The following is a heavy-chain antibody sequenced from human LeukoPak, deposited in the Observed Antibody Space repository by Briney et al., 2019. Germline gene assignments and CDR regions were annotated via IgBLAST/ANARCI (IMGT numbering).Heavy chain of an antibody. V-gene: IGHV3-23*01. J-gene: IGHJ6*02. Sequence: GGSLRLSCAASGFTFSSYAMSWVRQAPGKGLEWVSAISGSGGSTYYADSVKGRFTISRDNSKNTLYLQMNSLRAEDTAVYYCAKDENSSGWYRHYYYGMDVWGQGTTVTVSS. CDR3: AKDENSSGWYRHYYYGMDV. CDR2: ISGSGGST. CDR1: GFTFSSYA. D-gene: IGHD6-19*01.